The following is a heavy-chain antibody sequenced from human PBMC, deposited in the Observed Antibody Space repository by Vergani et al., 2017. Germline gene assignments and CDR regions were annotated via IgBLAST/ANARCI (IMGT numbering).Heavy chain of an antibody. CDR3: ARGRGYCSGGSCYYYYYYMDV. D-gene: IGHD2-15*01. CDR1: GGSFSGYY. Sequence: QVQLQQWGAGLLKPSETLSLTCAVYGGSFSGYYWSWIRQPPGKGLEWIGEINHSGSTNYNPSLKSQVTISVDTSKNQFSLKLSSVTAADTAVYYCARGRGYCSGGSCYYYYYYMDVWGKGTTVTVSS. CDR2: INHSGST. V-gene: IGHV4-34*01. J-gene: IGHJ6*03.